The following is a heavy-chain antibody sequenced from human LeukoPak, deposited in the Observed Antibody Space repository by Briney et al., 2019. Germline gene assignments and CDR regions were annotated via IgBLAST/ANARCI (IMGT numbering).Heavy chain of an antibody. CDR3: AKSDCGTIGCKLLNY. D-gene: IGHD2-21*01. V-gene: IGHV3-30-3*01. CDR1: GFTFSSYA. CDR2: ISYDGSNK. J-gene: IGHJ4*02. Sequence: GGSLRLSCAASGFTFSSYAMHWVRQAPGKGLEWVAVISYDGSNKYYADSVKGRFTISRDNSKNTLSLQMNSLRAEDTAVYYCAKSDCGTIGCKLLNYWGQGTLVTVSS.